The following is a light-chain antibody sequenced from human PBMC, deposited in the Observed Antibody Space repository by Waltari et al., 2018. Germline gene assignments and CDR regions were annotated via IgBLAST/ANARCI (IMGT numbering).Light chain of an antibody. CDR2: WAA. CDR3: QQYYTTPLT. V-gene: IGKV4-1*01. CDR1: QSVLSNNQNY. Sequence: DFVMTQSPDSLAVSLGERATINCRSSQSVLSNNQNYLAWYQQKPGQPPKLLIYWAATRASGVPYRFGGSGSGTDFTLTISSLQAEDVAVYYCQQYYTTPLTFGGGTKVEIK. J-gene: IGKJ4*01.